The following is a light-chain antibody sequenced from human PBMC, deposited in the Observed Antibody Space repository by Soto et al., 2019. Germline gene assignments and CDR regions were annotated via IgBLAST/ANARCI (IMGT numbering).Light chain of an antibody. CDR3: AAWDDSLSGQV. V-gene: IGLV1-47*01. J-gene: IGLJ3*02. CDR2: RNN. CDR1: SSNIGSNY. Sequence: QSVLTQPPSASGTPGQRVTIPVSGSSSNIGSNYVYWYQQLPGTAPKLLIYRNNQRPSGVPDRFSGSKSGTSASLAISGLRSEDEADYYCAAWDDSLSGQVFGGGTKVTVL.